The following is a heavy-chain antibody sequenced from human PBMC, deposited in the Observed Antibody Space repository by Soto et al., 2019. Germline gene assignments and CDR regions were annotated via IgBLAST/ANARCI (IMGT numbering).Heavy chain of an antibody. CDR1: GFTFSSYP. CDR2: ISGSGGST. V-gene: IGHV3-23*01. CDR3: AKEGRYYDSSGYEPQYNWWNQA. D-gene: IGHD3-22*01. Sequence: GGSLRLSCAASGFTFSSYPMSWVRQAPGKGLEWVSAISGSGGSTYYADSVKGRFTISRDNSKNTLYLQMNSLRAEDTAVYYCAKEGRYYDSSGYEPQYNWWNQAWGLGTPVTVSS. J-gene: IGHJ4*03.